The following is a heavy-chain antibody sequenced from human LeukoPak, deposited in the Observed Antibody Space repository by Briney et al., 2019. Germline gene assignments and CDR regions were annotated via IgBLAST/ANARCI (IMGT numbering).Heavy chain of an antibody. CDR3: ADEYYYDSSGSPY. D-gene: IGHD3-22*01. J-gene: IGHJ4*02. CDR1: GFTVSSNY. V-gene: IGHV3-66*01. CDR2: IYSGGST. Sequence: GGSLRLSCAASGFTVSSNYMSWVRQAPGKELEWVSVIYSGGSTYYADSVKGRFTISRDNSKNTLYLQMNSLRAEDTAVYYCADEYYYDSSGSPYWGQGTLVTVSS.